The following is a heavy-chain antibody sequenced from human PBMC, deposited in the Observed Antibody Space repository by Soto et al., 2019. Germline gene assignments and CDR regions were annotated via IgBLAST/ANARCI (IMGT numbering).Heavy chain of an antibody. V-gene: IGHV2-5*02. Sequence: QITLKESGPTLVKPTQTLTLTCTFSGFSLSTSRVGVGWIRQPPGKALEWLALIYWDDDKRYSPSLESRLTIXKXTXXNQVVLTMTNTDPVDTATYYCAHTSGGGNSACFDYWGQGTLVTVSS. CDR3: AHTSGGGNSACFDY. CDR2: IYWDDDK. J-gene: IGHJ4*02. CDR1: GFSLSTSRVG. D-gene: IGHD2-21*02.